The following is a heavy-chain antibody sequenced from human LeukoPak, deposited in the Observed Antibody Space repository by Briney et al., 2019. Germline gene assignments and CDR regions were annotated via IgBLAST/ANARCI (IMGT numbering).Heavy chain of an antibody. V-gene: IGHV2-5*02. D-gene: IGHD4-11*01. CDR2: IYWDDDK. J-gene: IGHJ4*02. CDR3: AHRLPLTRTLDY. CDR1: GFSLSTSGVG. Sequence: ESGPTLVKPTQTLTLTCTFSGFSLSTSGVGVGWIRQPPGKALEWLALIYWDDDKRYSPSLKNRLTITKDTSKNQVVLTMTNMDPVDTGTYYCAHRLPLTRTLDYWGQGTLVTVSS.